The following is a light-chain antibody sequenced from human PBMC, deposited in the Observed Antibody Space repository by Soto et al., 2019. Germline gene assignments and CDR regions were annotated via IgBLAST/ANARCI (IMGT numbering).Light chain of an antibody. V-gene: IGKV3-20*01. CDR3: LQDYNYPLT. Sequence: EIVLTQSPGTLSLSPGERATLSCRASQSVSSSYLAWYQQKPGQAPRLLIYGASSRATGIPDRFSGSGSGTDFTLTISRLEPEDFATYYCLQDYNYPLTFGQGTKVDIK. CDR2: GAS. J-gene: IGKJ1*01. CDR1: QSVSSSY.